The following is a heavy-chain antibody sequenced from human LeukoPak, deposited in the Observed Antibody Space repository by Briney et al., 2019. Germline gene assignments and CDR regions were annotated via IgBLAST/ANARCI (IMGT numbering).Heavy chain of an antibody. CDR3: ARGLGGDYYYYGMDV. Sequence: SETLPLTCAVYGGSFSGYYWSWIRQPPGKGLEWIGEINHSGSTNYNPSLKSRVTISVDTSKNQFSLKLSSVTAADTAVYYCARGLGGDYYYYGMDVWGKGTTVTVSS. CDR2: INHSGST. V-gene: IGHV4-34*01. J-gene: IGHJ6*04. CDR1: GGSFSGYY.